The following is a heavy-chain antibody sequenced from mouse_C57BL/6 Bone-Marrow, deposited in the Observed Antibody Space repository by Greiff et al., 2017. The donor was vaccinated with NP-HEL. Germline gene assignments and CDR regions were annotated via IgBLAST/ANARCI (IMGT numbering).Heavy chain of an antibody. CDR2: IYPSDSET. D-gene: IGHD1-1*01. CDR3: ARLGTTVVADWYFDV. J-gene: IGHJ1*03. CDR1: GYTFTSYW. V-gene: IGHV1-61*01. Sequence: QVHVKQPGAELVRPGSSVKLSCKASGYTFTSYWMDWVKQRPGQGLEWIGNIYPSDSETHYNQKFKDKATLTVDKSSSTAYMQLSSLTSEDSAVYYCARLGTTVVADWYFDVWGTGTTVTVSS.